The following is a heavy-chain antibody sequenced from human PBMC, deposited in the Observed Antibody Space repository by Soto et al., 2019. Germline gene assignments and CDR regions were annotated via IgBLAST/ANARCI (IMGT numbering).Heavy chain of an antibody. Sequence: GGSLRLSCAASGFTFSSYGMHWVRQAPGKGLEWVSGISWSSGNIGYADSVKGRFTISRDNAKNSLYLQMNSLRPEDTALYFCAKDIYSSSSGQDYWGQGTPVTVSS. CDR2: ISWSSGNI. D-gene: IGHD6-6*01. J-gene: IGHJ4*02. CDR3: AKDIYSSSSGQDY. V-gene: IGHV3-9*01. CDR1: GFTFSSYG.